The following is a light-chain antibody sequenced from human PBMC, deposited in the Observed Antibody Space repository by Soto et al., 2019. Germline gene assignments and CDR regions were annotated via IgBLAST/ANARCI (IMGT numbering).Light chain of an antibody. CDR2: DVT. Sequence: QSALTQPASVSGSPGQSVTISCTGTSSDVGGYDYVSWYQHHPGEAPKLVIYDVTYRPSGVSDRFSGSKSANTASLTISGLQAEDEADYYCSSYTSSSTYVFGTGTKVTV. V-gene: IGLV2-14*01. CDR3: SSYTSSSTYV. CDR1: SSDVGGYDY. J-gene: IGLJ1*01.